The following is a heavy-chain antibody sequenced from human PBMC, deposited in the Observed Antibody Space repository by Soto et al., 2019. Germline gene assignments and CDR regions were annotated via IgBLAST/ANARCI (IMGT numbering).Heavy chain of an antibody. CDR3: AIDLVGGNSGGGFDI. J-gene: IGHJ3*02. V-gene: IGHV3-66*01. D-gene: IGHD2-21*02. CDR2: IYRGGRI. CDR1: GFTVSSNY. Sequence: EVQLVESGGGLVQPGGSLRLSCVVSGFTVSSNYMSWVRQAPGKGLEWVTVIYRGGRIYYADSVKGRFTISRDNSKNPLYLQMNSLTAEDTAVYHCAIDLVGGNSGGGFDIWGQGTMVTVSS.